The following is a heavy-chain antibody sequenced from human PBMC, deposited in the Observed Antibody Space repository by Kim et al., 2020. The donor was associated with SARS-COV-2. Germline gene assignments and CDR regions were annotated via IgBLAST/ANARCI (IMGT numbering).Heavy chain of an antibody. D-gene: IGHD4-17*01. V-gene: IGHV3-30*18. Sequence: GGSLRLSCAASGFTFSSYGMHWVRQAPGKGLEWVAVISYDGSNKYYADSVKGRFTISRDNSKNTLYLQMNSLRAEDTAVYYCAKDQGDYVPGDAFDIWGQGTMVTVSS. J-gene: IGHJ3*02. CDR2: ISYDGSNK. CDR3: AKDQGDYVPGDAFDI. CDR1: GFTFSSYG.